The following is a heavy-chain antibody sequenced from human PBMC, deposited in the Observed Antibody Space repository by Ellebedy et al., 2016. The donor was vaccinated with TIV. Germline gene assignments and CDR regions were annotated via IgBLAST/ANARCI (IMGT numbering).Heavy chain of an antibody. J-gene: IGHJ4*02. Sequence: GGSLRLSXAASGSSFSSYWMHWVRRAPGKGLVWVSRINIDGSITTYADSVKGRFTISRDNAKNTLYLQMNSLRAEDTAVYYCARPRGGGQFEDWGQGTLVTVSS. V-gene: IGHV3-74*01. CDR1: GSSFSSYW. D-gene: IGHD3-10*01. CDR3: ARPRGGGQFED. CDR2: INIDGSIT.